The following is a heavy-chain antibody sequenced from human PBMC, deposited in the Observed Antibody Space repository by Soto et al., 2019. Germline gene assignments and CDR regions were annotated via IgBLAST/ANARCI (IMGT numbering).Heavy chain of an antibody. CDR1: GGSISSSSYY. Sequence: SETLSLTCTVSGGSISSSSYYWGWIRQPPGKGLEWVGSIYYSGSTYYNPSLKSRVTISVDTSKNQFSLKLSSVTAADAYVYYCARQQYTIGRRVPQSFYYFDYWCPGTLVTVSS. CDR3: ARQQYTIGRRVPQSFYYFDY. J-gene: IGHJ4*02. CDR2: IYYSGST. D-gene: IGHD3-10*01. V-gene: IGHV4-39*01.